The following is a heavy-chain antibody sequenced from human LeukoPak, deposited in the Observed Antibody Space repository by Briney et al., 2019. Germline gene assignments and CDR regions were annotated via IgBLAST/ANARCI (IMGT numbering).Heavy chain of an antibody. CDR1: GFTFSSYS. J-gene: IGHJ4*02. CDR2: ISSSSSTI. V-gene: IGHV3-48*01. Sequence: PGGSLRLSCAASGFTFSSYSMNWVRQAPGKGLEWVSYISSSSSTIYYADSVKGRFTISRDNAKNSLYLQMNSLRAEDTAVYYCARAPRGSGSLGFVDYWGQGTLVTVSS. CDR3: ARAPRGSGSLGFVDY. D-gene: IGHD1-26*01.